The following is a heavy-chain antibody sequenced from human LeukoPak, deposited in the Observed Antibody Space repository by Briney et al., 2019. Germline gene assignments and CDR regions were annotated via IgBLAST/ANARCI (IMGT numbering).Heavy chain of an antibody. V-gene: IGHV3-21*04. CDR1: DFTFSTYS. CDR3: ARESGYNSYSSSWYDDY. Sequence: GGSLRLSCTASDFTFSTYSMDWVRQAPGKGLEWVSSISSSSDYIYYADSVKGRFTISRDNAKNSLYLQMNSLRAEDTAVYYCARESGYNSYSSSWYDDYWGQGTLVTVSS. CDR2: ISSSSDYI. D-gene: IGHD6-13*01. J-gene: IGHJ4*02.